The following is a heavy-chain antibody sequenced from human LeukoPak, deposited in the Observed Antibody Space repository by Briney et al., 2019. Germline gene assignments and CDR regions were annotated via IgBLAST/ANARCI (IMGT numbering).Heavy chain of an antibody. V-gene: IGHV4-59*11. CDR1: GGSISSHY. CDR2: IYYSGST. D-gene: IGHD2-8*01. J-gene: IGHJ5*02. CDR3: ARGGVYCTNGVCYFIDWFDP. Sequence: SETLSLTCTVSGGSISSHYWSWLRQPPGKGLEWIGYIYYSGSTNYNPSLKSRVTISVDMSKNQFSLKLSSVTAADTAVYYCARGGVYCTNGVCYFIDWFDPWGQGTLVTVSS.